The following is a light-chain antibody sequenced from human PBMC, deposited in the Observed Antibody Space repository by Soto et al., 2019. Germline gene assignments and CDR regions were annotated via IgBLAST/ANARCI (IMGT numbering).Light chain of an antibody. CDR1: QSVRSNY. CDR3: QQYGSTPPT. V-gene: IGKV3-20*01. CDR2: GAS. J-gene: IGKJ1*01. Sequence: EIVLTQSPVTLSLSPGERATLSCRASQSVRSNYLAWYQQKPGQAPRLIIYGASSRATDIPDRFSGSGSGTDLSLTISRLEPEDFAVYSCQQYGSTPPTFGQGTKVEIK.